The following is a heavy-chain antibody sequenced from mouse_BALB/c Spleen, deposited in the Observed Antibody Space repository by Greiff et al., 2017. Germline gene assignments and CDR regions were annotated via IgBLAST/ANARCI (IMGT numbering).Heavy chain of an antibody. CDR3: ARGGDYYPY. V-gene: IGHV3-6*02. Sequence: DVKLQESGPGLVKPSQSLSLTCSVTGYSITSGYYWNWIRQFPGNKLEWMGYISYDGSNNYNPSLKNRISITRDTSKNQFFLKLNSVTTEDTATYYCARGGDYYPYWGQGTTLTVSS. CDR2: ISYDGSN. CDR1: GYSITSGYY. D-gene: IGHD1-1*01. J-gene: IGHJ2*01.